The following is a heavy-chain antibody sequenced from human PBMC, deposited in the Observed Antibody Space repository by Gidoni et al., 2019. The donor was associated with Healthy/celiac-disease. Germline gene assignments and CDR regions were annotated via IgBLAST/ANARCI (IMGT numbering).Heavy chain of an antibody. CDR3: ARDQGQLGYYYGMDV. CDR1: GFAFSSSW. CDR2: IKQDGSEK. V-gene: IGHV3-7*01. Sequence: EVQLVESGGGLVQPGGSRRLSCAASGFAFSSSWMSWVRQAPGKGLEWVANIKQDGSEKYYVASVKGRFTISRDNAKNSLYLQMNSLRAEDTAVYYCARDQGQLGYYYGMDVWGQGTTVTVSS. J-gene: IGHJ6*02. D-gene: IGHD1-1*01.